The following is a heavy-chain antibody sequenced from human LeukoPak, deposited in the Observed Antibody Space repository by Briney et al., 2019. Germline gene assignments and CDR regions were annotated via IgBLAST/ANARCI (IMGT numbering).Heavy chain of an antibody. CDR2: ISASGSAT. CDR1: GFIFSNYG. D-gene: IGHD4-11*01. Sequence: PGGSLRLSCAASGFIFSNYGMNWVRQAPGKGLEWVAAISASGSATSYADSVRGRFTISRDNSKNTLYLQMNSLRAEDTAVYYCAKGSTVTTFYYYGMDVWGQGTTVTVSS. V-gene: IGHV3-23*01. J-gene: IGHJ6*02. CDR3: AKGSTVTTFYYYGMDV.